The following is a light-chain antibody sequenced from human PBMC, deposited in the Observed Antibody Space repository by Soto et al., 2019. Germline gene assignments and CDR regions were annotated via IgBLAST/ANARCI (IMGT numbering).Light chain of an antibody. J-gene: IGKJ3*01. CDR3: QQYNNWPRT. Sequence: EVVMTQSPATLSVSPGERVTLSCRASQSVRSNLAWYQQKPGQSPRLLIYGASTRATGIPARFSGSGSGTEFTLTISSLQSEDFAVYYCQQYNNWPRTFGPGTKVDIK. CDR2: GAS. CDR1: QSVRSN. V-gene: IGKV3-15*01.